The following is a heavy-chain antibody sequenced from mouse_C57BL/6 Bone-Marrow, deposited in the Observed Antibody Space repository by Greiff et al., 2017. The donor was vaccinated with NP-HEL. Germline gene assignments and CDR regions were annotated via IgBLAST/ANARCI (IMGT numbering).Heavy chain of an antibody. CDR2: IDPENGDT. D-gene: IGHD1-1*01. CDR3: TVLSTVVARDY. Sequence: DVKLQESGAELVRPGASVKLSCTASGFNIKDDYMHWVKQRPEQGLEWIGWIDPENGDTEYASKFQCKATITADTSSNTAYLQLSSLTSEDTAVYYCTVLSTVVARDYWGQGTTLTVSS. V-gene: IGHV14-4*01. J-gene: IGHJ2*01. CDR1: GFNIKDDY.